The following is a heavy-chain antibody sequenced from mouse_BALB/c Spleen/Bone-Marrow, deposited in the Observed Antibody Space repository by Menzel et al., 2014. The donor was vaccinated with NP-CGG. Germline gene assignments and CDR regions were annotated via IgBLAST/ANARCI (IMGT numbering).Heavy chain of an antibody. V-gene: IGHV1-18*01. CDR1: GYTFTEYT. CDR3: ARSYGYERSWFAY. Sequence: VQLQQSGPEVVKPGASVKISCKTSGYTFTEYTMHWVKPSHGKSLEWIGGINPNNGGTTYNQKFKGKATLTVDKSSSTAYMELRSLTSEDSAVYYCARSYGYERSWFAYWGQGTLVTVSA. J-gene: IGHJ3*01. CDR2: INPNNGGT. D-gene: IGHD2-2*01.